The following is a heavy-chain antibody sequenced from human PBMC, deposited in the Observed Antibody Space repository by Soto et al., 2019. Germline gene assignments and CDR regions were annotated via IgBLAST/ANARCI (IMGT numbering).Heavy chain of an antibody. Sequence: QITLKESGPTLVKATQTLTLTCTFSGFSLSTSGVGVGWIRQPPGKALEWLALIYWDDAKRYSPSLKSRLTXTXDTSKNQVVLTMTNMDPVDTATYYCAHRRLRAEFDPWGQGTLVTVSS. J-gene: IGHJ5*02. D-gene: IGHD3-10*01. V-gene: IGHV2-5*02. CDR2: IYWDDAK. CDR3: AHRRLRAEFDP. CDR1: GFSLSTSGVG.